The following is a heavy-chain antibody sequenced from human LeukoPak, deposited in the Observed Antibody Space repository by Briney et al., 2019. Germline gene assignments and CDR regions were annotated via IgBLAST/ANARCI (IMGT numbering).Heavy chain of an antibody. J-gene: IGHJ4*02. CDR1: GFTFSSYA. V-gene: IGHV3-23*01. CDR3: QKDAGIRYFDWLSIPQYYFDY. D-gene: IGHD3-9*01. Sequence: GGSLRLSCAASGFTFSSYAMSWVRQAPGKGLEWGSAISGSGGSTYYADSVKGRLTISGDNSKNTLYLQMNSLRAEDTAVYFFQKDAGIRYFDWLSIPQYYFDYWGQGTLVTVSS. CDR2: ISGSGGST.